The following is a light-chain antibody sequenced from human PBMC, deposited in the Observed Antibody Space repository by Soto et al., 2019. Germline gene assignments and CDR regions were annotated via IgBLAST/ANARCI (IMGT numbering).Light chain of an antibody. Sequence: EILLTQSPSTLSLSPGEGVTLSCRASQSVTVNSLAWYQQKPGQAPRLLIYAASTRAAAVPDRFTGSGSGTDFALTISRLAPEDFDVYYCQQYGDSPLTSGPGTKVDIK. CDR2: AAS. J-gene: IGKJ3*01. CDR1: QSVTVNS. V-gene: IGKV3-20*01. CDR3: QQYGDSPLT.